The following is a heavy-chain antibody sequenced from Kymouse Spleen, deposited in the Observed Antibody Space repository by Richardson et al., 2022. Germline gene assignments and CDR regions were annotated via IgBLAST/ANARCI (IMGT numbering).Heavy chain of an antibody. CDR3: AREGVVPAASYYYYGMDV. D-gene: IGHD2-2*02. CDR2: IYHSGST. J-gene: IGHJ6*02. Sequence: QVQLQESGPGLVKPSGTLSLTCAVSGGSISSSNWWSWVRQPPGKGLEWIGEIYHSGSTNYNPSLKSRVTISVDKSKNQFSLKLSSVTAADTAVYYCAREGVVPAASYYYYGMDVWGQGTTVTVSS. CDR1: GGSISSSNW. V-gene: IGHV4-4*02.